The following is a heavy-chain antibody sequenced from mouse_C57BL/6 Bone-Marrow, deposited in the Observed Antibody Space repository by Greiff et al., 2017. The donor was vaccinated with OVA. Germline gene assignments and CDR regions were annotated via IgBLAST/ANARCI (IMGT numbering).Heavy chain of an antibody. V-gene: IGHV5-9-1*02. J-gene: IGHJ2*01. Sequence: EVQVVESGEGLVKPGGSLKLSCAASGFTFSSYAMSWVRQTPEKRLEWVAYISSGGDYIYYADTVKGRFTISRDNARNTLYLQMSSLKSEDTAMYNGKGDAITTEGGPNFDSGGQGTTLTVSS. CDR1: GFTFSSYA. CDR3: KGDAITTEGGPNFDS. CDR2: ISSGGDYI. D-gene: IGHD1-1*01.